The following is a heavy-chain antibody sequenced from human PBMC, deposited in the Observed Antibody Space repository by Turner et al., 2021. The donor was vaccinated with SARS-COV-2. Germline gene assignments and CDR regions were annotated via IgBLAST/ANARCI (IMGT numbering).Heavy chain of an antibody. V-gene: IGHV3-13*04. CDR1: GFTFSSYD. Sequence: EVQLVESGGGLVQPGGSLRLSCAAPGFTFSSYDMHWVRQATGKGLEWVSVIGTAGDTYYPGSVKGRFTISRENAKNSLYLQMNTLRAGDTAVYYCARANDDSSGYYCYFDYWGQGTLVTVSS. CDR2: IGTAGDT. J-gene: IGHJ4*02. D-gene: IGHD3-22*01. CDR3: ARANDDSSGYYCYFDY.